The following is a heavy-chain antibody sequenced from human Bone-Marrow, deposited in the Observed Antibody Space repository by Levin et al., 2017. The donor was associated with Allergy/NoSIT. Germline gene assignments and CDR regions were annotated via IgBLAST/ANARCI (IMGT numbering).Heavy chain of an antibody. CDR2: IGSSNSTT. CDR3: ARERWSGLDS. D-gene: IGHD3-3*01. V-gene: IGHV3-48*04. Sequence: PGGSLRLSCAASGFMFSGYIMHWVRQAPGRGLEWVSYIGSSNSTTYYADSVKGRFIISRDNGQNSLYLQMNSLRVEDTAVYYCARERWSGLDSWGQGTRVTVSS. J-gene: IGHJ4*02. CDR1: GFMFSGYI.